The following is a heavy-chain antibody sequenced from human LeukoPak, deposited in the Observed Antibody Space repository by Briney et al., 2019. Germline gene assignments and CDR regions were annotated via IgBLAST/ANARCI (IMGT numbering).Heavy chain of an antibody. Sequence: ASVTVSCRVSGYTLTELSMHWVRQAPGQGLEWMGWMSPNSGNTGYAQKFQGRVTMTRNTSISTAYMELSSLRSEDTAVYYCARTSDFDYWGQGTLVTVSS. V-gene: IGHV1-8*01. D-gene: IGHD2-2*01. CDR1: GYTLTELS. CDR3: ARTSDFDY. J-gene: IGHJ4*02. CDR2: MSPNSGNT.